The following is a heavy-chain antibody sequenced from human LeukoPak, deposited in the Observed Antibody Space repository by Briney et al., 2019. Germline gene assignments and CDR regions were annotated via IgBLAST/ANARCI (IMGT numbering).Heavy chain of an antibody. CDR1: GFIFSSFW. Sequence: GGSLRLSCAASGFIFSSFWMHWVRQTPGKGLVWVSRIKSDGSSTTYADSVKGRFTISRDNAKNTLYLQMNSLGAEDTAVYYCARVSTAVSLAIDYWGQGTLVTVST. D-gene: IGHD6-13*01. V-gene: IGHV3-74*01. J-gene: IGHJ4*02. CDR3: ARVSTAVSLAIDY. CDR2: IKSDGSST.